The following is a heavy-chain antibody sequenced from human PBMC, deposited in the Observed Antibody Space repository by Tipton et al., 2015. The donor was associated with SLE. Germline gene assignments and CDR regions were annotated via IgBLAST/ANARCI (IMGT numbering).Heavy chain of an antibody. J-gene: IGHJ4*02. D-gene: IGHD2-2*01. CDR1: GGTFSSYA. CDR2: ITPYNGNT. Sequence: QLVQSGPEVKKPGSSVKVSCKASGGTFSSYAITWVRQAPGQGLQWMGWITPYNGNTNYAERFQGRVTMTTDTSTRTAYMELRSLRSDDTAVYYCARGGSFCSSSSCHLDYWGQGTLVTVSS. CDR3: ARGGSFCSSSSCHLDY. V-gene: IGHV1-18*01.